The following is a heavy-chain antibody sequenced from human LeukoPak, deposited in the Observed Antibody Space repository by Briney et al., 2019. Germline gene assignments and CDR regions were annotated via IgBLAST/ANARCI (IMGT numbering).Heavy chain of an antibody. CDR2: ISYDGSNK. CDR3: ARDSGVDSGYIADYYMDV. Sequence: GGSLRLSCAASGFTFSSYGMHWVRQAPGKGLEWVAVISYDGSNKYYADSVKGRFTISRDNSENSLYLQMNSLRVEDTAVYYCARDSGVDSGYIADYYMDVWGKGTTVTVSS. CDR1: GFTFSSYG. V-gene: IGHV3-30*03. D-gene: IGHD5-12*01. J-gene: IGHJ6*03.